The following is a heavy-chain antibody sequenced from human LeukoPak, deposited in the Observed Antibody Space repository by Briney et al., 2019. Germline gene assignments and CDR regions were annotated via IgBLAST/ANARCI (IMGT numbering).Heavy chain of an antibody. CDR3: ARVFRGNTPRSGYAFDI. CDR2: ISSSGSTI. CDR1: GFTFSSYE. D-gene: IGHD3-10*01. V-gene: IGHV3-48*03. J-gene: IGHJ3*02. Sequence: GGSLRLSCAASGFTFSSYEMNWVRQAPGKGLEWASYISSSGSTIYYADSVKGRFTISRDNAKNSLYLQMNSLRAEDTAVYYCARVFRGNTPRSGYAFDIWGQGTMVTVSS.